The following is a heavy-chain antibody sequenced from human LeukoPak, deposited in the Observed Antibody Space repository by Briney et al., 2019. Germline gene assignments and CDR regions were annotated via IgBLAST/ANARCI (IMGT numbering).Heavy chain of an antibody. CDR1: GFTFSSYG. Sequence: GGSLRLSCAASGFTFSSYGMHWVRQAPGKGLEWVAFIRYDGSNKYYADSVKGRFTISRDNSKNTLYLQMNSLRAEDTAVYYCAKDKRGLVTGTTGYFDYWGRGTLVTVSS. J-gene: IGHJ4*02. D-gene: IGHD1-7*01. CDR3: AKDKRGLVTGTTGYFDY. CDR2: IRYDGSNK. V-gene: IGHV3-30*02.